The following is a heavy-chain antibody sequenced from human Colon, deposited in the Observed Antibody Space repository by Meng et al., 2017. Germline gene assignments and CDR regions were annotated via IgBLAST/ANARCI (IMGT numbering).Heavy chain of an antibody. J-gene: IGHJ4*02. CDR1: GGPINSADYY. V-gene: IGHV4-30-4*01. D-gene: IGHD2-2*01. CDR3: ARNPVIPDARTFDF. Sequence: QVQLQESGPRLVKPSQTLSLTCTSSGGPINSADYYWNWIRQSPGKGLEWLGYIHSSGNTYYTPSIKSRLTMSLDTSKNQFSLRLTSVTAADTAVYYCARNPVIPDARTFDFWGQGALVTVSS. CDR2: IHSSGNT.